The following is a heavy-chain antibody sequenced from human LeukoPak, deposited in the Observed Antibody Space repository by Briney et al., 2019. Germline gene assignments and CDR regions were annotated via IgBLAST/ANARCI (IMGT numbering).Heavy chain of an antibody. CDR3: ARGADDYGRYNWFDP. J-gene: IGHJ5*02. D-gene: IGHD4-17*01. Sequence: SETLSLTCAVYGGSFSGYYWSWIRQPSGKGLEWIGEINHSGSTNYNPSLKSRVTISVDTSKNQFSLKLSSVTAADTAVYYCARGADDYGRYNWFDPWGQGTLVTVSS. CDR1: GGSFSGYY. CDR2: INHSGST. V-gene: IGHV4-34*01.